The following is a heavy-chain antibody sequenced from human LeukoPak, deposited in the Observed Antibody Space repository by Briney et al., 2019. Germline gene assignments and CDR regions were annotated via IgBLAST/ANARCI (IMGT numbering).Heavy chain of an antibody. J-gene: IGHJ4*02. CDR1: GGSISSGGYY. D-gene: IGHD5-18*01. V-gene: IGHV4-31*11. Sequence: KPSQTLSLTCAVSGGSISSGGYYWSWIRQHPGKGLEWIGYIYYSGSTYYNPSLKSRVTISVDTSKNQFSLKLSSVTAADTAVYYCARVSIFRYSYGWGYFDYWGQGTLVTVSS. CDR3: ARVSIFRYSYGWGYFDY. CDR2: IYYSGST.